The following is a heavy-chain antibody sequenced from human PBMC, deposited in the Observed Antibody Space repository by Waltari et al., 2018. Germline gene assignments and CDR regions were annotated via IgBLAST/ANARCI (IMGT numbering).Heavy chain of an antibody. Sequence: EVQLVESGGGLVQPGGSLRLSCAASGFTFSSYSMNWVRQAPGKGLEWVSYISSSSSTIYYADSGKGRFTISRDNAKNSLYLQMNSLRAEDTAVYYCARDLTPGVEMATSSPVGYFDYWGQGTLVTVSS. CDR3: ARDLTPGVEMATSSPVGYFDY. V-gene: IGHV3-48*04. J-gene: IGHJ4*02. CDR2: ISSSSSTI. CDR1: GFTFSSYS. D-gene: IGHD5-12*01.